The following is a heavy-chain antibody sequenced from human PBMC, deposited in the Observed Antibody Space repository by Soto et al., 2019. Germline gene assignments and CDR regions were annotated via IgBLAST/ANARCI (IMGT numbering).Heavy chain of an antibody. CDR2: ISSGKVTT. J-gene: IGHJ4*02. CDR1: GFTFSSYG. CDR3: ARGGAGRPDY. Sequence: EVQLVNSGGGLVQPGGSLRLSCAASGFTFSSYGMNWVRQAPGKGLEWVSYISSGKVTTNYADSVKGRFTISRDNDKSSLYLQLSSLRDDDTAVYYCARGGAGRPDYWGQGTLVIVSS. V-gene: IGHV3-48*02. D-gene: IGHD6-13*01.